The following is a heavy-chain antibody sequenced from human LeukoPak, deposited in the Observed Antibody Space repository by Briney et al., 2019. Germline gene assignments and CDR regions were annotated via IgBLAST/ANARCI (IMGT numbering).Heavy chain of an antibody. CDR1: GFTFSSNV. CDR3: TLMTTVTTGMNSDAFDI. D-gene: IGHD4-17*01. V-gene: IGHV3-23*01. CDR2: IPASGGST. J-gene: IGHJ3*02. Sequence: GGSLRLSCAASGFTFSSNVMIWVRQAPGKGLEWVSSIPASGGSTYYADSVKGRFTISRDNSKNSLYLQMNSLRAEDTAVYYCTLMTTVTTGMNSDAFDIWGQGTMVTVSS.